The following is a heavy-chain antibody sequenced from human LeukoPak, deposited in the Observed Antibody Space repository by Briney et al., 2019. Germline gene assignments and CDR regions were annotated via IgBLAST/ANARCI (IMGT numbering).Heavy chain of an antibody. V-gene: IGHV3-9*01. Sequence: GGSLRLSCAASGFTFDDYAMHWVRQAPGKGLEWVSGIRWNSGGIGYAGSVKGRFTISRDNAKNSLYLQMNSLRAEDTAVYYCAKVLEEQWLAGQPYEYFDYWGQGTLVTVSS. CDR3: AKVLEEQWLAGQPYEYFDY. CDR1: GFTFDDYA. J-gene: IGHJ4*02. D-gene: IGHD6-19*01. CDR2: IRWNSGGI.